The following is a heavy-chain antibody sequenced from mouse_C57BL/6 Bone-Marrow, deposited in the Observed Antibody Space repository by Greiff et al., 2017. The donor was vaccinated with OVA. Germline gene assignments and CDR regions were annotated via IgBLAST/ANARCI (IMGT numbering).Heavy chain of an antibody. CDR2: IHPNSGST. V-gene: IGHV1-64*01. CDR1: GYTFTSYW. J-gene: IGHJ3*01. CDR3: AHYGSQFAY. D-gene: IGHD1-1*01. Sequence: QVQLQQPGAELVKPGASVKLSCKASGYTFTSYWMHWVKQRPGQGLEWIGMIHPNSGSTNYNEKFKSKATLTVDKSSSTAYMQLSSLTSEDAAVYYCAHYGSQFAYWGQGTLVTVSA.